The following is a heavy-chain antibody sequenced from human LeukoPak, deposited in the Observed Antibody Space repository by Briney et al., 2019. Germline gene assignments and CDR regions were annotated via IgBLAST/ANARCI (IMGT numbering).Heavy chain of an antibody. V-gene: IGHV1-69*04. Sequence: SVKVSCKASGGTFSSYAISWVRQAPGQGLEWMGRIIPILGIANYAQKLQGRVTMTTDTSTNTAYMELRSLRSDDTAVYYCAREGLGELTLDYWGQGTLVTVSS. CDR2: IIPILGIA. CDR3: AREGLGELTLDY. CDR1: GGTFSSYA. D-gene: IGHD3-16*01. J-gene: IGHJ4*02.